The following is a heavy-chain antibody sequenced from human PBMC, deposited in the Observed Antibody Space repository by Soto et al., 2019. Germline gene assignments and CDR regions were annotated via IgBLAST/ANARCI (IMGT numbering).Heavy chain of an antibody. V-gene: IGHV3-74*01. CDR3: ARGGVAKLRFAFDI. J-gene: IGHJ3*02. CDR1: GFTFSSYW. D-gene: IGHD5-12*01. CDR2: INSDGSST. Sequence: PGGSLRLSCAASGFTFSSYWMHWVRQAPGKGLVWVSRINSDGSSTSYADSVKGRFTIPRDNAKNTLYLQMNSLRAEDTAVYYCARGGVAKLRFAFDIWGQGTMVTVSS.